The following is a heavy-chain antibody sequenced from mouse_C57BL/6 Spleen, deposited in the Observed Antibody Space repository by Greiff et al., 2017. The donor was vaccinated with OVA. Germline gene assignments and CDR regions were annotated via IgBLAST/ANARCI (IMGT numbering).Heavy chain of an antibody. V-gene: IGHV5-15*01. J-gene: IGHJ1*03. CDR3: ARGGDGYYWYFDV. D-gene: IGHD2-3*01. CDR2: ISNLAYSI. CDR1: GFTFSDYG. Sequence: EVQGVESGGGLVQPGGSLKLSCAASGFTFSDYGMAWVRQAPRKGPEWVAFISNLAYSIYYADTVTGRFTISRENAKNTLYLEMSSLRSEDTAMYYCARGGDGYYWYFDVWGTGTTVTVSS.